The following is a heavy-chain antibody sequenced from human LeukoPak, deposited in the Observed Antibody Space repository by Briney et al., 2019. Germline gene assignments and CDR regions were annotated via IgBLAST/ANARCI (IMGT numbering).Heavy chain of an antibody. CDR1: GGSISSSSYY. V-gene: IGHV4-39*07. J-gene: IGHJ5*02. CDR3: ASWVRRGPRSINWFDP. CDR2: IYYSGST. Sequence: PSETLSLTCTVSGGSISSSSYYWGWIRQPPGKGLEWIGSIYYSGSTYYNPSLKSRVTISVDTSKNQFSLKLSSVTAADTAVYYCASWVRRGPRSINWFDPWGQGTLVTVSS. D-gene: IGHD2-2*02.